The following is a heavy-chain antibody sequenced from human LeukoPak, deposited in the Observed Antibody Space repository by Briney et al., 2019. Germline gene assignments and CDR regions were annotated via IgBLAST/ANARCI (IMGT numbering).Heavy chain of an antibody. V-gene: IGHV3-23*01. CDR3: AKEGEYKGFYYFDY. CDR2: ISGSDGST. J-gene: IGHJ4*02. D-gene: IGHD3-16*01. CDR1: GFTVSNKY. Sequence: GGSLRLSCAASGFTVSNKYMSWVRQAPGKGLEWVSAISGSDGSTNYADSVKGRFTISRDNSKNTLYLQMNSLRAEDTAVYYCAKEGEYKGFYYFDYWGQGTLVTVSS.